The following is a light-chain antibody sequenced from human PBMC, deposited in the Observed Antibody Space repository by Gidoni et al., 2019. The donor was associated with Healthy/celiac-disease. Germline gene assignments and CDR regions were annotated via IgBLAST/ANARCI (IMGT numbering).Light chain of an antibody. V-gene: IGKV1-8*01. CDR1: QGISSY. J-gene: IGKJ2*04. CDR3: QQYYSYPACS. CDR2: AAS. Sequence: AIRMTQSPSSFSASTGDRVTITCRASQGISSYLAWYQQKPGKAPKLLIYAASTLQSGVPSRFSGSGSGTDFTLTISCLQSEDFATYYCQQYYSYPACSFGQGTKLEIK.